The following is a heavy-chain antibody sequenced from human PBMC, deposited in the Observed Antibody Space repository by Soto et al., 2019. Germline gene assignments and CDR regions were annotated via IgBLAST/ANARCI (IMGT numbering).Heavy chain of an antibody. CDR3: ARASRLTYYYGSGSYSPPGY. D-gene: IGHD3-10*01. V-gene: IGHV1-8*02. CDR1: GYTFTNYD. Sequence: ASVKVSCKASGYTFTNYDINWVRQATGQGLEWMGWMNPNSGNTGYAQKFQGRVTMTRNTSISTAYMELSSLRSEDTAVYYCARASRLTYYYGSGSYSPPGYWGQGTLVTVSS. CDR2: MNPNSGNT. J-gene: IGHJ4*02.